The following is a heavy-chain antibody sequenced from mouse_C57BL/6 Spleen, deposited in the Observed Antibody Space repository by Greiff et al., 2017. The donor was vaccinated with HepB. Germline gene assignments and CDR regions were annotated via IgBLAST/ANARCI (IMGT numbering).Heavy chain of an antibody. Sequence: VQLQQSGPGLVQPSQSLSITCTVSGFSLTSYGVHWVRQSPGKGLGWLGVIWSGGSTDYNAAFISRLSISKDNSKSQVFFKMNSLQADDPAIYYCASSSYGSSYVAMDYWGQGTSVTVSS. D-gene: IGHD1-1*01. CDR1: GFSLTSYG. CDR2: IWSGGST. J-gene: IGHJ4*01. CDR3: ASSSYGSSYVAMDY. V-gene: IGHV2-2*01.